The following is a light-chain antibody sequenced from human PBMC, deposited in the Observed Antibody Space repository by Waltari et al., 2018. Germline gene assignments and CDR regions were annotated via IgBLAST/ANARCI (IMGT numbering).Light chain of an antibody. CDR1: QSVGTN. CDR3: QQHNNWPPLT. CDR2: TAS. Sequence: EIVMTQSPATLSVSPGERVTLSCRASQSVGTNLAWYHQTPGQAPRLLIYTASTRATGVPAGFSGSGSGTDFTLTISSLQSEDFGIYYCQQHNNWPPLTFGGGTKVEIK. J-gene: IGKJ4*01. V-gene: IGKV3-15*01.